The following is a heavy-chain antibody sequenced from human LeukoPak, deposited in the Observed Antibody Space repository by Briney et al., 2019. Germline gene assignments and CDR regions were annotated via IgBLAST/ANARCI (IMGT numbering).Heavy chain of an antibody. CDR1: GFTFSDYY. CDR3: AKGIYSSGWSYFDY. CDR2: ISSSGSTI. Sequence: GGSQRLSCAASGFTFSDYYMSWIRQAPGKGLEWVSYISSSGSTIYYADSVKGRFTISRDNAKNSLYLQMNSLRAEDTAVYYCAKGIYSSGWSYFDYWGHGTLVTVSS. V-gene: IGHV3-11*01. J-gene: IGHJ4*01. D-gene: IGHD6-19*01.